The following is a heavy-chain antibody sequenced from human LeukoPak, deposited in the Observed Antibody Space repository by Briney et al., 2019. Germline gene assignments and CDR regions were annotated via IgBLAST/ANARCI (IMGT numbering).Heavy chain of an antibody. CDR1: GGSFSGYY. J-gene: IGHJ4*02. V-gene: IGHV4-34*01. Sequence: SETLSLTCAVYGGSFSGYYWSWIRQPPGKGLEWIGEINHSGSTNYNPSLKSRVTIAVDTSKNQFSLKLSSVTAADTAVYYCARGEYSGSTYYFDYWGQGTLVTVSS. D-gene: IGHD1-26*01. CDR2: INHSGST. CDR3: ARGEYSGSTYYFDY.